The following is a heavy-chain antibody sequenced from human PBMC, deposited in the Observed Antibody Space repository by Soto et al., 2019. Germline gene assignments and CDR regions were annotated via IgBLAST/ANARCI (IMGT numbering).Heavy chain of an antibody. J-gene: IGHJ6*02. CDR2: TYYRSKWDN. CDR1: GDSVSSNSAA. Sequence: PSQTLSLTCAISGDSVSSNSAAWNWIRQSPSRGLEWLGRTYYRSKWDNDYAVSVKSRITISPDTSKNQFSLQLNSVTPKDTAEYYCARDREYSGYVYYYYDMDVWGQGTTVTVSS. CDR3: ARDREYSGYVYYYYDMDV. D-gene: IGHD5-12*01. V-gene: IGHV6-1*01.